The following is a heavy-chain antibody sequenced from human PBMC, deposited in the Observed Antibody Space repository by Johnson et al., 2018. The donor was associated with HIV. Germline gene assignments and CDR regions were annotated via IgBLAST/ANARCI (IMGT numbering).Heavy chain of an antibody. V-gene: IGHV3-30*18. CDR1: GFTLSSYG. Sequence: QVQLVESGGGVVQPGRSLRLSCAASGFTLSSYGIYWVRQAPGKGLEWVTVISYDGSTTYYADSVKGRFTISRDNSKNTLYLQMNSLRAEDTAMYYCAKNFRGGIVATGDAFDTWGQGTMVTVSA. J-gene: IGHJ3*02. CDR3: AKNFRGGIVATGDAFDT. CDR2: ISYDGSTT. D-gene: IGHD6-13*01.